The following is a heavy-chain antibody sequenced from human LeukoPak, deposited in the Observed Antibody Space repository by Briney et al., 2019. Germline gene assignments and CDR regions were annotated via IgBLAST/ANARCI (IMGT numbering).Heavy chain of an antibody. J-gene: IGHJ6*02. CDR2: FDPEDGET. D-gene: IGHD6-13*01. V-gene: IGHV1-24*01. Sequence: ASVKVSCKVSGYTLTELSMHWVRQAPGKGLEWMGGFDPEDGETIYAQKFQGRVTMTEDTSTDTAYMELSGLRSEDTAVYYCATAKAGYYYYGMDVWGQGTTVTVSS. CDR3: ATAKAGYYYYGMDV. CDR1: GYTLTELS.